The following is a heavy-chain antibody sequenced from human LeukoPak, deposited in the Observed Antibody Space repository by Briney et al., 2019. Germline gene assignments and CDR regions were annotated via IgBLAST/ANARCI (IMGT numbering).Heavy chain of an antibody. D-gene: IGHD5-18*01. J-gene: IGHJ4*02. CDR2: INPNSGGT. Sequence: ASVKVSCKASGYTFTGYYIHWVRQAPGQGLEWMGWINPNSGGTNYAQKFQGRVTMTRDTSISTAYMELSRLRSDDTAVYYCARDGTAMVTPDYWGQGTLVTVSS. V-gene: IGHV1-2*02. CDR3: ARDGTAMVTPDY. CDR1: GYTFTGYY.